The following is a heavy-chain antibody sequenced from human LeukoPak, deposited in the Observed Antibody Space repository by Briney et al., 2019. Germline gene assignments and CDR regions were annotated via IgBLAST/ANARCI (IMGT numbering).Heavy chain of an antibody. CDR2: INPNSGGT. V-gene: IGHV1-2*02. CDR1: GYTFTGYY. D-gene: IGHD6-19*01. J-gene: IGHJ4*02. Sequence: ASVKVSCKASGYTFTGYYMHWVRQAPGQGLEWMGWINPNSGGTNYAQKFQGRVTMTRDTSTSTAYMELSRLRSDDTAVYYCARGGGSSGWPGDFDYWGQGTLVTVSS. CDR3: ARGGGSSGWPGDFDY.